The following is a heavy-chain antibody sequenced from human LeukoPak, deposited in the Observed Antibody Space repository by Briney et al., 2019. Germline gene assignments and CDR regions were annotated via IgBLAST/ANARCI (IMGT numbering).Heavy chain of an antibody. J-gene: IGHJ3*02. CDR1: GGTFSSYA. V-gene: IGHV1-2*02. CDR3: ARSGDILTGYYHDAFDI. D-gene: IGHD3-9*01. CDR2: INPNSGGT. Sequence: RASVKVSCKASGGTFSSYAISWVRQAPGQGLEWMGWINPNSGGTNYAQKFQGRVTMTRDTSISTAYMELSRLRSDDTAVYYCARSGDILTGYYHDAFDIWGQGTMVTVSS.